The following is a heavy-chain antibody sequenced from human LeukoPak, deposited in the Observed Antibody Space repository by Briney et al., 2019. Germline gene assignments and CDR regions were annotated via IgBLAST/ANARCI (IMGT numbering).Heavy chain of an antibody. CDR2: VSGSGGST. D-gene: IGHD6-13*01. Sequence: GGSLRLSCAASGFTFSSYGMSWARQAPGKGLEWVSGVSGSGGSTYYADSVKGRFTISRDNSKNTLYLQMNSLRAEDTAVYYCAKDPYSSSWYANYFDYWGQGTLVTVSS. CDR3: AKDPYSSSWYANYFDY. CDR1: GFTFSSYG. V-gene: IGHV3-23*01. J-gene: IGHJ4*02.